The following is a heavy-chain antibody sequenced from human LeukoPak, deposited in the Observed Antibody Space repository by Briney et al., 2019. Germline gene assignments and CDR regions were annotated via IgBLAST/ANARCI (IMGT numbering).Heavy chain of an antibody. CDR2: INAGKGNT. V-gene: IGHV1-3*03. Sequence: ASVKVSCKASGYTFTSYVMHWVRQTPGQRLEWMGGINAGKGNTKYLQEVQRRVTFTRGTPASAPYMELSSLRSEDMAVYYCAREGIAVAELHYWGQGTLVTVSS. CDR3: AREGIAVAELHY. J-gene: IGHJ4*02. D-gene: IGHD6-19*01. CDR1: GYTFTSYV.